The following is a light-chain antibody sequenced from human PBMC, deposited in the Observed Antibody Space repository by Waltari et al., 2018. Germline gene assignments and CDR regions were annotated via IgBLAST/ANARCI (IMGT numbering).Light chain of an antibody. V-gene: IGKV3-20*01. CDR3: QRYGSSVMYT. CDR1: QSLTSRY. CDR2: GSS. Sequence: EFVLTQSPATLSLSPGERATLSCRVSQSLTSRYLAWYQQKPGQPPRLLIYGSSSRAAGIPDMFSGSGSGTDFTLTISRLEPEGFAVYYCQRYGSSVMYTFGQGTKLETK. J-gene: IGKJ2*01.